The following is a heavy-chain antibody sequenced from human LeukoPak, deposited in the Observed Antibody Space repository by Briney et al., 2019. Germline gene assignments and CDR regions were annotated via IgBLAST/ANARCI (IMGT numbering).Heavy chain of an antibody. D-gene: IGHD6-19*01. Sequence: GASVKVSCKASGYTFTSYYMHWVRQAPGQGLEWTGIINPSGGSTSYAQKFQGRVTMTRDTSTSTVYMELSSLRSEDTAVYYCARELESSGWYDAFDIWGQGTMVTVPS. CDR1: GYTFTSYY. J-gene: IGHJ3*02. CDR2: INPSGGST. CDR3: ARELESSGWYDAFDI. V-gene: IGHV1-46*01.